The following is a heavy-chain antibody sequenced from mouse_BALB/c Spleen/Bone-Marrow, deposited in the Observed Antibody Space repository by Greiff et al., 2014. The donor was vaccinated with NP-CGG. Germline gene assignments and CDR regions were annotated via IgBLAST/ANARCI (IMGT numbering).Heavy chain of an antibody. V-gene: IGHV1-39*01. Sequence: EVQLQQSGPELEKPGASVKISCKASGYSFTGYNMNWVKQSNGESLEWIGNIDPYYGGTSFNQKFKGKATLTVDKSSSTAYMQLKSLTSEDSAVYYCARGYGNSYIYYFDCWGQGTALTVSS. CDR1: GYSFTGYN. J-gene: IGHJ2*01. D-gene: IGHD1-1*01. CDR3: ARGYGNSYIYYFDC. CDR2: IDPYYGGT.